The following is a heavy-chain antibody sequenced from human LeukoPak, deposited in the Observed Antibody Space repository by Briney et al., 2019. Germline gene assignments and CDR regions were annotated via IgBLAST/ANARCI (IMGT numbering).Heavy chain of an antibody. CDR2: INHSGST. J-gene: IGHJ5*02. Sequence: SETLSLTCAVYGGSFSGYYWSWIRQPPGKGLEWIGEINHSGSTNYNPSLKSRVTISVDTSKNQFSLKLSSVTAADRAVYYCARLLDLFHPWGQGTLVTVSS. V-gene: IGHV4-34*01. CDR3: ARLLDLFHP. D-gene: IGHD2-21*01. CDR1: GGSFSGYY.